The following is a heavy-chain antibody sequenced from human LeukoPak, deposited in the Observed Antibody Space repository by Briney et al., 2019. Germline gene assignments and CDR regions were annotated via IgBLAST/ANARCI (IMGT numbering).Heavy chain of an antibody. CDR1: GFTFSSYG. V-gene: IGHV3-33*01. CDR2: IWYDGSNK. J-gene: IGHJ4*02. Sequence: GRSLRLSCAASGFTFSSYGMHWVRQAPGKGLEWVAVIWYDGSNKYYADSVKGRFTISRDNSKNTLYRQMNSLRAEDTAVYYCARDQGGSGYYYYYWGQGTLVTVSS. D-gene: IGHD3-22*01. CDR3: ARDQGGSGYYYYY.